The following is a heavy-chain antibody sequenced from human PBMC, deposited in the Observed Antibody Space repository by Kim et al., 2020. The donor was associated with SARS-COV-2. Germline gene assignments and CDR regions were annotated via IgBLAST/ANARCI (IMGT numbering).Heavy chain of an antibody. D-gene: IGHD3-22*01. V-gene: IGHV1-69*06. CDR2: IIPIFATS. J-gene: IGHJ4*02. Sequence: SVKVSCKASGGTFSTYAITWVRQAPGQGLEWMGGIIPIFATSNYAQKFRGRLTITAGKSTNTDYMDLSSLRSEDTAVYYCSSGAYDSSSYYFVRFDNWGQGTLVTVSS. CDR3: SSGAYDSSSYYFVRFDN. CDR1: GGTFSTYA.